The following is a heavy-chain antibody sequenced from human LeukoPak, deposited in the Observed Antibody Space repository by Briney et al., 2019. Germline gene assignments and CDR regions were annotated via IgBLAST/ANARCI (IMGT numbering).Heavy chain of an antibody. CDR1: GYSISSGYY. Sequence: PSETLSLTCTVSGYSISSGYYWGWIRQPPGKGLEWIGSIYHSGSTYYNPSLKSRVTISVDTSKNQFSLKLSSVTAADTAVYYCARGRFEWELLPNYWGQGTLVTVSS. V-gene: IGHV4-38-2*02. CDR3: ARGRFEWELLPNY. CDR2: IYHSGST. J-gene: IGHJ4*02. D-gene: IGHD1-26*01.